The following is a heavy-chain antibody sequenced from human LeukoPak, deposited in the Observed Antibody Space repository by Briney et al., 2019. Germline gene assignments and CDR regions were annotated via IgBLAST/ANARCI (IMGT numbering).Heavy chain of an antibody. J-gene: IGHJ6*03. V-gene: IGHV4-39*01. Sequence: SETLSLTCTVSGGSISSSTYNWGWIRQPPGKGLEWIGSIYYSGSTSYNPSLKSRVTISVDTSKNQFSLKLSSVTAADTAVYYCARHNWNYEGYYYYHMDVWGKGTTVTVSS. CDR1: GGSISSSTYN. D-gene: IGHD1-7*01. CDR2: IYYSGST. CDR3: ARHNWNYEGYYYYHMDV.